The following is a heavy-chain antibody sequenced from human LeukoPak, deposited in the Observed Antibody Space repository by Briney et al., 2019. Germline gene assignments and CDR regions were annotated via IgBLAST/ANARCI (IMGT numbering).Heavy chain of an antibody. D-gene: IGHD3-22*01. CDR1: GGSISSYY. Sequence: SSETLSLTCTVSGGSISSYYWSWIRQPPGKGLEWIGYIFYSGSTNYNPSLKSRVTISVDTSKNQVSLKLSSVTAADTAVYYCARVSDSSGYYYWGQGTLVTVSS. J-gene: IGHJ4*02. CDR3: ARVSDSSGYYY. CDR2: IFYSGST. V-gene: IGHV4-59*01.